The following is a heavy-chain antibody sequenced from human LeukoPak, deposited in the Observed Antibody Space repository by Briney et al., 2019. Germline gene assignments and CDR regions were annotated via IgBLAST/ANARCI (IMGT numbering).Heavy chain of an antibody. J-gene: IGHJ3*02. V-gene: IGHV3-9*03. D-gene: IGHD6-13*01. Sequence: GGSLRLSCAASGFTFDDYSMHWVRQAPGKGLEWVSGITWNSGSMVYADSVKGRFTISRDNAKNSLYLQMNNVRAEDMALYYCAKRGINYAFDIWGQGTMVTVSS. CDR1: GFTFDDYS. CDR2: ITWNSGSM. CDR3: AKRGINYAFDI.